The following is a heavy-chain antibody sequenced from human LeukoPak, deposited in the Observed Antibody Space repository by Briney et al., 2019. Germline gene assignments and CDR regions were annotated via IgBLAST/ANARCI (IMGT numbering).Heavy chain of an antibody. CDR1: GGSISSYY. D-gene: IGHD2-2*02. CDR2: IYTSGST. CDR3: ARDGEGSCSSTSCYTRKHNWFDP. J-gene: IGHJ5*02. V-gene: IGHV4-4*07. Sequence: SDTLSLTCTVSGGSISSYYWSWIRQPAGKELDWIGRIYTSGSTNYNPSLKNRFTMSVDASMNQFSLKLSSVTAADTAVYYCARDGEGSCSSTSCYTRKHNWFDPWGQGILATVSS.